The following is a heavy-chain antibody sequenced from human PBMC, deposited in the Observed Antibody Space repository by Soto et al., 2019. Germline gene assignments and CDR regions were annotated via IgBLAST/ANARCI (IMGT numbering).Heavy chain of an antibody. CDR2: IYHSGST. V-gene: IGHV4-4*02. D-gene: IGHD6-13*01. Sequence: SETLSLTCTLSGGSISSNNWWSWVRQPPGKGLEWIGEIYHSGSTNYNPSLKSGVIISVDTSKNQFSLRLSSVTAADTAVYYCARYIAASGTYYLDFWGQGPLVP. CDR1: GGSISSNNW. CDR3: ARYIAASGTYYLDF. J-gene: IGHJ4*02.